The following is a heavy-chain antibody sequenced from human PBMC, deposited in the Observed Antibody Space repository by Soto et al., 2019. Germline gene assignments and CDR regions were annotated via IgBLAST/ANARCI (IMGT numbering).Heavy chain of an antibody. CDR1: GFTFSSYA. V-gene: IGHV3-23*01. CDR3: ARRTSGWYLDY. CDR2: ISGSDGST. D-gene: IGHD6-19*01. Sequence: EVQLLESGGGLVQPGGSLRLSCAASGFTFSSYAMSWVRQAPGKGLEWVSVISGSDGSTYYADSVKGRFTISRDNSKNTLYLQMNSLRAEDTAVYYCARRTSGWYLDYSGQGTLVTVSS. J-gene: IGHJ4*02.